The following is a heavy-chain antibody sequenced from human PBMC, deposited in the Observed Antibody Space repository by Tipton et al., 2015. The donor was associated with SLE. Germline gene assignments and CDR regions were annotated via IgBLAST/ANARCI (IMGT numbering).Heavy chain of an antibody. Sequence: TLSLTCTVSGGSISSSSYYWGWIRQPPGKGLEWIGSIYYSGSTYYNPSPKSRVTISVDTSKNQFSLKLSSVTAADTAVYYCAREGYCSSTSCYGDYNWFDPWGQGTLVTVSS. CDR1: GGSISSSSYY. D-gene: IGHD2-2*01. V-gene: IGHV4-39*07. J-gene: IGHJ5*02. CDR2: IYYSGST. CDR3: AREGYCSSTSCYGDYNWFDP.